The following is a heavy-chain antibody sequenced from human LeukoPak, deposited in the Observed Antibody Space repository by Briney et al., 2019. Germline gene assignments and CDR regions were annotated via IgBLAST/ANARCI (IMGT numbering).Heavy chain of an antibody. CDR1: GGSISGYY. CDR3: ARGTTFSGGPDY. V-gene: IGHV4-59*08. CDR2: IYSSGST. Sequence: SETLSLTCAVSGGSISGYYWNWIRQPPGKGLEWIGNIYSSGSTNYNPSLKSRVTISVDTSKNQFSLKLSSVTAADTAVYYCARGTTFSGGPDYWGQGTLVTVSS. D-gene: IGHD2-8*02. J-gene: IGHJ4*02.